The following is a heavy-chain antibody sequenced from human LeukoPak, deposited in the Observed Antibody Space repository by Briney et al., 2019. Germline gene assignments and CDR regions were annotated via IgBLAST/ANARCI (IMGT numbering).Heavy chain of an antibody. CDR1: GFTFSSYA. CDR2: ISGSGGST. J-gene: IGHJ4*02. Sequence: GGSLRLSCAASGFTFSSYAMSWVRQAPGKGLEWVSAISGSGGSTYYADSVKGRFTISRDNSKNTLYLQMNSLRAEDTAVYYCARSSRGIRWLAPHPYYFDYWGQGTLVTVSS. V-gene: IGHV3-23*01. D-gene: IGHD6-19*01. CDR3: ARSSRGIRWLAPHPYYFDY.